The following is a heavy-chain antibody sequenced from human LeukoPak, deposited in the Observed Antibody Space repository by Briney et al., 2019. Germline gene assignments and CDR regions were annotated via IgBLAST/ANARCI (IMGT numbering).Heavy chain of an antibody. CDR2: INPNSGGT. Sequence: ASVKVSCKASGYTFTGYYMHWVRQAPGQGLEWMGWINPNSGGTNYAQKFQGRVTMTRDMSISTAYMELSRLRSDDTAVYYCARDVAAAVNWFDPWGQGTLVTVSS. CDR3: ARDVAAAVNWFDP. J-gene: IGHJ5*02. CDR1: GYTFTGYY. V-gene: IGHV1-2*02. D-gene: IGHD6-13*01.